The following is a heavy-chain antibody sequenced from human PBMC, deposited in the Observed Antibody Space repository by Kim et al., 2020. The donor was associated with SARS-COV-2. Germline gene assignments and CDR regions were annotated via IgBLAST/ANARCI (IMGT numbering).Heavy chain of an antibody. D-gene: IGHD7-27*01. CDR3: TRWGIGGRYAMDV. V-gene: IGHV1-69*02. Sequence: YAQKFQGRVTITADKSTGTAYMELSSLRSEDTAVYYCTRWGIGGRYAMDVWGQGTTVTVSS. J-gene: IGHJ6*02.